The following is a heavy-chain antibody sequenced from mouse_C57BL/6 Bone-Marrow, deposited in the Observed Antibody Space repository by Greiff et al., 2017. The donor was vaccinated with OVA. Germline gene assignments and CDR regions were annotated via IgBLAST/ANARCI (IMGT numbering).Heavy chain of an antibody. D-gene: IGHD3-2*02. V-gene: IGHV7-3*01. CDR1: GFTFTDYY. CDR2: IRNKANGYTT. CDR3: ERYRSSGYGYYAMDY. Sequence: EVKVVESGGGLVQPGGSLSLSCAASGFTFTDYYMSWVRQPPGKALEWLGFIRNKANGYTTEYSASVKGRFTISRDNSQSILYLQMNALRAEDSATYYCERYRSSGYGYYAMDYWGQGTSVTVSS. J-gene: IGHJ4*01.